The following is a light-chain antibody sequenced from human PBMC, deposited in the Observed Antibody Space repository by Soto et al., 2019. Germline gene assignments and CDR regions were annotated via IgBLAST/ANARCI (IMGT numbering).Light chain of an antibody. CDR1: ESLTSTF. Sequence: EIVLTQSPGTLSLSPGERATLSCRASESLTSTFVAWYQQKPGQAPRLLIYGASSRATGIPDRFSGSGSGTDFTLTISRLEPEDVAVYYCQQYGGSPMYTFGQGTKLQIK. CDR2: GAS. CDR3: QQYGGSPMYT. V-gene: IGKV3-20*01. J-gene: IGKJ2*01.